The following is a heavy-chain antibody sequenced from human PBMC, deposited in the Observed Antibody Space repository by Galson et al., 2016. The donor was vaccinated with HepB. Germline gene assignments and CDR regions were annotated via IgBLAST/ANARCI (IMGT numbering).Heavy chain of an antibody. V-gene: IGHV1-2*06. CDR1: GYTFTDHH. J-gene: IGHJ4*02. CDR2: INPNSGGT. Sequence: SVKVSCKASGYTFTDHHIHWVRQAPGQGLEFVGRINPNSGGTNFAQRFRGRVTMTRDMSISTVYMELSSLRSDDTAMYYCARWLDYGGYFDSWGQGTLVTVSS. CDR3: ARWLDYGGYFDS. D-gene: IGHD4-17*01.